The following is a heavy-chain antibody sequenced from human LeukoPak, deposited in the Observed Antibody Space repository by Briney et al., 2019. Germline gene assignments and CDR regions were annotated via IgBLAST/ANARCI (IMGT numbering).Heavy chain of an antibody. CDR3: GRALGSPLDY. CDR1: GFSFSSDW. Sequence: GGSLRLSCAASGFSFSSDWMHWVRQVPGEGLVWVSRINSDGSSTAYADSVKGRFTISRDNAKYTLYLQMNSLRVEDTAVYYCGRALGSPLDYWGQGTLVTV. CDR2: INSDGSST. V-gene: IGHV3-74*01. J-gene: IGHJ4*02. D-gene: IGHD1-26*01.